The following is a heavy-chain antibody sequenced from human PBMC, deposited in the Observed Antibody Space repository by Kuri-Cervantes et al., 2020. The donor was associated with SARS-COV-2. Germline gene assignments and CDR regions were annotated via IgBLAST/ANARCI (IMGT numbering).Heavy chain of an antibody. D-gene: IGHD6-13*01. J-gene: IGHJ4*02. V-gene: IGHV4-59*10. Sequence: GSLRLSCAASGFSFSSYWMSWIRQPVGKGPEWIGHIYEPESTYYNPSLKSRVTMSMDTSKNQFSLRLNSVTAADTAVYYCARRQAGAGTTPDFWGPGILVTVSS. CDR2: IYEPEST. CDR3: ARRQAGAGTTPDF. CDR1: GFSFSSYW.